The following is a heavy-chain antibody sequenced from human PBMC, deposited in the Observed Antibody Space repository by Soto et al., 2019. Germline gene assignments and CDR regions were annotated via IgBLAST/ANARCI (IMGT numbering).Heavy chain of an antibody. J-gene: IGHJ5*02. CDR2: IIPIFGTA. D-gene: IGHD4-17*01. CDR1: GGTFSSYA. V-gene: IGHV1-69*01. Sequence: QVQLVQSGAEVKKPGSSVKVSCKASGGTFSSYAISWVRQAPGQGLEWMGGIIPIFGTANYAQKFQGRVTITADESRSTAYMELSSLRSEDTAVYYCARYTKDDYGDYPWFDPWGQGTLVTVSS. CDR3: ARYTKDDYGDYPWFDP.